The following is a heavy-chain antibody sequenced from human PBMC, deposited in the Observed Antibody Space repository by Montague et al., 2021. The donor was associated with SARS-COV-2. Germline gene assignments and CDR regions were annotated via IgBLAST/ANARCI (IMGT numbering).Heavy chain of an antibody. J-gene: IGHJ4*02. Sequence: SLRLSCAASGFTFSSYEMNWVRQAPGKGLEWVSYISSGGSTIYYADSVKGRFTISRDNAKNSLYLQMNSLRAEDTAVYYCASRAPTRIVLVLYAIGGYFDYWGQGTLVTVSS. D-gene: IGHD2-8*01. V-gene: IGHV3-48*03. CDR3: ASRAPTRIVLVLYAIGGYFDY. CDR1: GFTFSSYE. CDR2: ISSGGSTI.